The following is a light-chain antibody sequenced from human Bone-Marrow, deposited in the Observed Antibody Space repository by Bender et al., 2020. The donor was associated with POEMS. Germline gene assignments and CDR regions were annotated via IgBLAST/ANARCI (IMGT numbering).Light chain of an antibody. V-gene: IGLV2-14*03. CDR1: RSDIGGYNY. J-gene: IGLJ3*02. Sequence: QTALTQPASVSGSRGQSITISCTGSRSDIGGYNYVAWYQQNPGKAPQLIIYDVSYRPSGFSIRFSGSRSGNTASLTISGLQGEDEATFYCSSFTSISTWVFCGGTPLTVL. CDR3: SSFTSISTWV. CDR2: DVS.